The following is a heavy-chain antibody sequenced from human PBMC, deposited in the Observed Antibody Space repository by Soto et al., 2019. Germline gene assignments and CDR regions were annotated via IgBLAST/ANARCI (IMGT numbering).Heavy chain of an antibody. CDR2: VYHSGST. CDR1: GGSISTSNW. V-gene: IGHV4-4*02. D-gene: IGHD2-8*01. Sequence: QVQLQESGPGLVKPSGTLSLTCAVSGGSISTSNWWSWVRQPPGKRLEWIGEVYHSGSTNYNPSFKSRVAMSVDKYNKQYSLKVNSVNAAETAVSYFSRKCTSGVRFGYWGQGSLVKVSS. J-gene: IGHJ4*02. CDR3: SRKCTSGVRFGY.